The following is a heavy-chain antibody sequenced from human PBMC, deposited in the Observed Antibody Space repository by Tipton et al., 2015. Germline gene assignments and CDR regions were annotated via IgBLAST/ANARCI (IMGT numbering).Heavy chain of an antibody. J-gene: IGHJ4*02. CDR1: GGSISSYY. D-gene: IGHD5-24*01. V-gene: IGHV4-59*08. CDR3: ARHLEMPTNQELFDY. Sequence: TPSLTCTVSGGSISSYYWSWIRQPPGKGLECIGYIQYSGSTNYNPSLKSRVTISVDTSKSQFFLKLTSVIAADTAVYYCARHLEMPTNQELFDYWGQGTLVTVSS. CDR2: IQYSGST.